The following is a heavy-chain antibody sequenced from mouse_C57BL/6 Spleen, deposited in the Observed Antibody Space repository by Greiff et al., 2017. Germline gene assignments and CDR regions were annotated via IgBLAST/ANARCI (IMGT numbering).Heavy chain of an antibody. J-gene: IGHJ4*01. Sequence: QVPLQQPGTELVKPGASVKLSCKASGYTFTSYWMHWVKQRPGQGLEWIGNINPSNGGTNSNEKFKSKATLTVDKSSSTAYRQLSSLTSEDSAVYYCARSSSNYEDAMDYWGQGTSVTVAS. CDR3: ARSSSNYEDAMDY. V-gene: IGHV1-53*01. D-gene: IGHD2-5*01. CDR2: INPSNGGT. CDR1: GYTFTSYW.